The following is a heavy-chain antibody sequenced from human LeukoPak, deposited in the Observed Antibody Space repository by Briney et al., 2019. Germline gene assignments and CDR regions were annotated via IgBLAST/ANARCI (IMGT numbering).Heavy chain of an antibody. CDR2: ISSSSSYI. J-gene: IGHJ5*02. CDR1: GFTFSSYS. D-gene: IGHD3-3*01. CDR3: AGTYYDFWSGYSGPNWFDP. Sequence: GGSLRLSCAASGFTFSSYSMNWVRQAPGKGLEWVSSISSSSSYIYYADSVKGRFTISRDNTKNSLYLQMNSLRAEDTAVYYCAGTYYDFWSGYSGPNWFDPWGQGTLVTVSS. V-gene: IGHV3-21*01.